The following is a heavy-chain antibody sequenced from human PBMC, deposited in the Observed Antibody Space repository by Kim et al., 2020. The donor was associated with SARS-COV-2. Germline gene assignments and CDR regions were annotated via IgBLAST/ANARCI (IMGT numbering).Heavy chain of an antibody. CDR2: IYYSGST. J-gene: IGHJ4*02. V-gene: IGHV4-39*01. D-gene: IGHD6-13*01. CDR3: ARSRRWYSSSWYDDY. CDR1: GGSISSSSYY. Sequence: SETLSLTCTVSGGSISSSSYYWGWIRQPPGKGLEWIGSIYYSGSTYYNPSLKSRVTISVDTSKNQFSLKLSSVTAADTAVYYCARSRRWYSSSWYDDYWGQGTLVTVSS.